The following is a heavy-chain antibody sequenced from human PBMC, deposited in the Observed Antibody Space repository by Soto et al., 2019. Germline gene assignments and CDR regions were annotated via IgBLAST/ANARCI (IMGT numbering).Heavy chain of an antibody. Sequence: QVQLQESGPGLVKPSQTLSLTCTVSGASINSGDYYWTWIRQHPRTGLEWIGYIYYNGSTFYNPSLKSRLTISGDTSKKQFSLNLKSVTAADTAAYYCARLRRGGWSNIWGQGTTVTVSS. CDR1: GASINSGDYY. D-gene: IGHD6-19*01. J-gene: IGHJ3*02. CDR2: IYYNGST. CDR3: ARLRRGGWSNI. V-gene: IGHV4-31*03.